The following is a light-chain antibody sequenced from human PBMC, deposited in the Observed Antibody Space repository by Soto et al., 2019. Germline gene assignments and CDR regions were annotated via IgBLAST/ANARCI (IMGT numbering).Light chain of an antibody. CDR1: QSISSV. CDR3: QQYNSYS. V-gene: IGKV1-5*02. J-gene: IGKJ1*01. CDR2: HAS. Sequence: DIQMTQSPSSLSSSVGDRFTIICRASQSISSVLNWYQQKPGTAPKFLIYHASNLQSGVPSRFSGSGSGTEFTLTISSLQPDDFATYYCQQYNSYSFGQGTKVDIK.